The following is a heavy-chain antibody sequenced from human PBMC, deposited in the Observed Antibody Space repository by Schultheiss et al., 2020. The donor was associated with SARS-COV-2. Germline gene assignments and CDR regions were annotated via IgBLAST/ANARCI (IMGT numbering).Heavy chain of an antibody. CDR3: ARQLRFLEWYIHNNWFDP. CDR2: INHSGST. V-gene: IGHV4-34*01. J-gene: IGHJ5*02. CDR1: GGSISSGGYS. Sequence: SETLSLTCAVSGGSISSGGYSWSWIRQPPGKGLEWIGEINHSGSTNYNPSLKSRVTISVDTSKNQFSLKLSSVTAADTAVYYCARQLRFLEWYIHNNWFDPWGQGTLVTVSS. D-gene: IGHD3-3*01.